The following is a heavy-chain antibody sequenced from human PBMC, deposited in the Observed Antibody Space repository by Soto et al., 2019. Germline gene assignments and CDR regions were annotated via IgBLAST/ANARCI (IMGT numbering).Heavy chain of an antibody. CDR1: GGSISSNNW. Sequence: QVQLQESGPGLVKPSETLSLTCAVSGGSISSNNWWSWVRQTPGKGLEWIGEMYHSGSTNYNPSLKSLVPISLDKSKTQSPLSLTSITAADTAMYYWASREGESRGGSFPCYHDWGQGTLVTASS. D-gene: IGHD2-15*01. CDR2: MYHSGST. CDR3: ASREGESRGGSFPCYHD. V-gene: IGHV4-4*02. J-gene: IGHJ4*02.